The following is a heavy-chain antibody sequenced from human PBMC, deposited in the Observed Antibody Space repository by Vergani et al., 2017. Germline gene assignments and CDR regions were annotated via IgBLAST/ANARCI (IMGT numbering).Heavy chain of an antibody. Sequence: QVQLQQWGAGLLKPSETLARTCAVYGGSFSGYYWSWIRQPPGKGLEWIGEINHSGSTNYNPSLKSRVTISVDTSKNPFSLKLSSVTAADTAVYYCARGLLYNRSGSPPGGYWGQGTLVTVSS. V-gene: IGHV4-34*01. CDR2: INHSGST. CDR1: GGSFSGYY. CDR3: ARGLLYNRSGSPPGGY. J-gene: IGHJ4*02. D-gene: IGHD3-10*01.